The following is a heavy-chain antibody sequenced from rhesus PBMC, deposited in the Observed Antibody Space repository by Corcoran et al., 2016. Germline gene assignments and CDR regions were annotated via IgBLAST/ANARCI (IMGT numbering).Heavy chain of an antibody. Sequence: QVQLVQSGAEVQQPGASVKVSCQASGYTFPSYVMNWVRQAHGQRLEWMGWNNTDTGNPTYAQGLKERFTFSMDTSISTAYLQISSLKAEDTAVYYCARRGDSGYIYWGQGVLVTVSS. D-gene: IGHD5-24*01. CDR2: NNTDTGNP. V-gene: IGHV7-114*01. J-gene: IGHJ4*01. CDR3: ARRGDSGYIY. CDR1: GYTFPSYV.